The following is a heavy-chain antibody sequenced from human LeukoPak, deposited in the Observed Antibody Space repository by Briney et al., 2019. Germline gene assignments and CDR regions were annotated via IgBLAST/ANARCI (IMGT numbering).Heavy chain of an antibody. V-gene: IGHV1-2*06. CDR1: GYTFTGYY. J-gene: IGHJ4*02. Sequence: ASVKVSCKASGYTFTGYYMHWVRQAPGQGLEWMGRINPNSGGTNYAQKFQGRVTMTRDTSISTAYMELSRLRSDDTAVYYCARGPPSIAARLNYWGQGTLVTVSS. CDR2: INPNSGGT. CDR3: ARGPPSIAARLNY. D-gene: IGHD6-6*01.